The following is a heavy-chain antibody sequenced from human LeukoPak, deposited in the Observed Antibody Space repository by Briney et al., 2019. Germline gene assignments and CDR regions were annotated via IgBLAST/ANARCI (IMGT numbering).Heavy chain of an antibody. J-gene: IGHJ3*02. CDR2: IYYSGST. CDR1: GGSISSSCYY. CDR3: ATGVVISNRDAFDI. V-gene: IGHV4-39*01. D-gene: IGHD3-3*01. Sequence: PSETLSLTCTVSGGSISSSCYYWGWIRQPPGKGLEWIGSIYYSGSTYYNPSLKSRVTISVDTSKNQFSLKLSSVTAADTAVYYCATGVVISNRDAFDIWGQGTMVTVSS.